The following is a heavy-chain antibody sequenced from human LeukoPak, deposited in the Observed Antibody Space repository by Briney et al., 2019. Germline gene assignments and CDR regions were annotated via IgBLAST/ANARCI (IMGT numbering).Heavy chain of an antibody. D-gene: IGHD3-3*01. CDR2: IIPMFGTA. J-gene: IGHJ3*02. V-gene: IGHV1-69*06. Sequence: VPSVKVSCKASGGTFSSYEISWVRQAPGQGLEWMGGIIPMFGTAKYAQKFQGRVTITADKSTSTAYMELSSLRSEDMAVYYCARARDFWSGHPDAFDIWGQGTMVTVSS. CDR1: GGTFSSYE. CDR3: ARARDFWSGHPDAFDI.